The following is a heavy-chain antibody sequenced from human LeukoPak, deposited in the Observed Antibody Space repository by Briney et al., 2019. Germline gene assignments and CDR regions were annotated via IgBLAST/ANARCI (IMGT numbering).Heavy chain of an antibody. Sequence: GGSLRLSCAASGFTFSSYAMHWVRQAPGKGLEWVAVISYDGSNKYYADSVKGRFTISRDNSKNTLYLQMHSLRVEDTAVYYCAKSRDSGYVQSAGFDYWGQGTLVTVSS. CDR1: GFTFSSYA. CDR3: AKSRDSGYVQSAGFDY. J-gene: IGHJ4*02. V-gene: IGHV3-30*04. D-gene: IGHD5-12*01. CDR2: ISYDGSNK.